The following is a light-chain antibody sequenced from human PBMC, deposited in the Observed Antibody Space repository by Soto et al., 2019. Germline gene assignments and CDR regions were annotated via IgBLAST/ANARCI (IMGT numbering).Light chain of an antibody. CDR1: TSNIGSNT. CDR3: AAWDDSLNGWV. J-gene: IGLJ3*02. Sequence: QAVVTQPPSASGTPGQRVTISCSGSTSNIGSNTVNWYQQLPGTALKLLMYSNSQRPSGVPDRFSGSKSGTSASLAISGLQSEDEADYYCAAWDDSLNGWVFGGGTKLTVL. CDR2: SNS. V-gene: IGLV1-44*01.